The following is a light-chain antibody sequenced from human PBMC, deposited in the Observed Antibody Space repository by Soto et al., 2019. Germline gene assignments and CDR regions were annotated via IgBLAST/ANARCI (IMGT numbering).Light chain of an antibody. Sequence: QSVLTQPASVSGSPGQSITISCTGTSSDVGSSNLVSWYQQHPGKAPKLIIYEGVRRPSGVSGRFSGSKSGNTASLTISGLLAEDGADYYCCSFARSSTFYVFGTGTKLTVL. J-gene: IGLJ1*01. V-gene: IGLV2-23*01. CDR3: CSFARSSTFYV. CDR1: SSDVGSSNL. CDR2: EGV.